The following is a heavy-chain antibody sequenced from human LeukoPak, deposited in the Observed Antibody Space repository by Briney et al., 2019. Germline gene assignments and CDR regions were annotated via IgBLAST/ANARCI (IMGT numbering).Heavy chain of an antibody. Sequence: GGSLRLSCAASGFTVSSNYMSWVRQAPGKGLEWVSVIYSGANSYYADSVKGRFTISRDNSKNTLYVQVNSLGTEDTAAYYCAKGSYYDSSGSFYFDYWGQGTLVTVSS. CDR2: IYSGANS. CDR1: GFTVSSNY. CDR3: AKGSYYDSSGSFYFDY. V-gene: IGHV3-53*01. D-gene: IGHD3-22*01. J-gene: IGHJ4*02.